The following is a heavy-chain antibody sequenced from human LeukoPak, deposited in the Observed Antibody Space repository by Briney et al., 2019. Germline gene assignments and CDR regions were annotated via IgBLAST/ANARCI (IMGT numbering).Heavy chain of an antibody. Sequence: SSETLSLTCAVYGGSFSGYYWSWIRQPPGKGLEWIGEINHSGSTNYNPSLKSRVTISINTSKNQFSLKLSSVTAADTAVYYCARRNGQDIVATFRRRYYFDYWGQGTLVTVSS. CDR2: INHSGST. CDR1: GGSFSGYY. J-gene: IGHJ4*02. CDR3: ARRNGQDIVATFRRRYYFDY. D-gene: IGHD5-12*01. V-gene: IGHV4-34*01.